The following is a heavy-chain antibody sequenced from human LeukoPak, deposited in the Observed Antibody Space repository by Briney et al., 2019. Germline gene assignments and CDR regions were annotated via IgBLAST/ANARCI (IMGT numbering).Heavy chain of an antibody. V-gene: IGHV3-30*18. J-gene: IGHJ4*02. D-gene: IGHD3-9*01. CDR2: ISYDGSNK. CDR1: GFTFSSYG. Sequence: GGSLRLSCAASGFTFSSYGMHWVRQAPGKGLEWVAVISYDGSNKYYADSVKGRFTTSRDNSKNTLYLQMNSLRAEDTAVYYCAKGSDILTGYSDGVFDYWGQGTLVTVSS. CDR3: AKGSDILTGYSDGVFDY.